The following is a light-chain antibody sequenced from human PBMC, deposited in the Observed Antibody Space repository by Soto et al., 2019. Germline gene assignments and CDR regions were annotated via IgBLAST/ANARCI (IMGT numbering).Light chain of an antibody. J-gene: IGKJ3*01. CDR2: DAS. Sequence: EIVLTQSPATLSLSPGERATLSCRASQSVSSYLAWYQQKPGQALRLLMYDASNRATGIPARFSGSGSVTDLTLTISSLEPEDFAVYYCQQRSNWPHTFGPGTKVDIK. V-gene: IGKV3-11*01. CDR1: QSVSSY. CDR3: QQRSNWPHT.